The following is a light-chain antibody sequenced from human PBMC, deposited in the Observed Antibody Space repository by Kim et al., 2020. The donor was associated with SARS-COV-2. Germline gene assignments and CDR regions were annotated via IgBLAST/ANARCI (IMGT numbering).Light chain of an antibody. Sequence: SASIGDIVTITCRASQTVDSYLNWYQQNPGKAPKLLIYVASSLQTGVPSRFIGSGSGTDFTLSISSLQPEDFATYYCQQTYSSPYTFGQGTKLEI. J-gene: IGKJ2*01. CDR3: QQTYSSPYT. V-gene: IGKV1-39*01. CDR1: QTVDSY. CDR2: VAS.